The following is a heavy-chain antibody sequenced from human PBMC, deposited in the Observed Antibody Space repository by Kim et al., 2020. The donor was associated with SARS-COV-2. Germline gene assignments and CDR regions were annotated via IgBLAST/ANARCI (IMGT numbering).Heavy chain of an antibody. J-gene: IGHJ5*02. CDR2: IDPSDSYT. D-gene: IGHD3-10*01. CDR1: GYSFTSYW. CDR3: ARRYYYGSGSYPNNWFDP. V-gene: IGHV5-10-1*01. Sequence: GESLKISCKGSGYSFTSYWISWVRQMPGKGLEWMGRIDPSDSYTNYSPSFQGHVTISADKSISTAYLQWSSLKASDTAMYYCARRYYYGSGSYPNNWFDPWGQGTLVTVSS.